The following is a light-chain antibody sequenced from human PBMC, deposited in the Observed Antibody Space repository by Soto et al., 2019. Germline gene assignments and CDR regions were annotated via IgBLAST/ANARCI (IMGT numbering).Light chain of an antibody. CDR2: EVS. J-gene: IGLJ1*01. Sequence: QSVLTQPASVSGSPGQSITISCTGTSSDVGAYNYVSWYQHHPGKVPKLLIYEVSNRPSGVSNRFSGSKSGNTASLTFSGLQAEDEADYYCSSYSSSILVFGTGTKVTVL. V-gene: IGLV2-14*01. CDR3: SSYSSSILV. CDR1: SSDVGAYNY.